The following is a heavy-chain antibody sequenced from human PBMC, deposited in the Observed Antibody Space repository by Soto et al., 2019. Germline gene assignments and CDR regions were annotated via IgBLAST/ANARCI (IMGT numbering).Heavy chain of an antibody. V-gene: IGHV3-23*01. D-gene: IGHD2-2*01. J-gene: IGHJ6*02. CDR1: GFTFSSYA. CDR3: AKDSLSVSVSAARVYGMDV. CDR2: VSDSGGHT. Sequence: GGSLRLSCAGSGFTFSSYAMTWVRQAPGKGLEWVSTVSDSGGHTYYADSVKGRFTISRDNPKNTLYLQMNSLRAEDTAVYYCAKDSLSVSVSAARVYGMDVWGQGTSGTVS.